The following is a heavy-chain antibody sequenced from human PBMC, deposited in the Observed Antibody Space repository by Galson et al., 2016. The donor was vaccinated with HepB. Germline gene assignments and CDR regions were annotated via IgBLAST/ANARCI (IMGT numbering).Heavy chain of an antibody. CDR1: GFTFSSYG. CDR3: ARNDYLTPYYYYGMDV. Sequence: SLRLSCAASGFTFSSYGMHWVRQAPGKGLEWVAVIWYGGRNKYYADSVKGRFTVSRDDSKNTLYLQMNSLRPEDTAVYYCARNDYLTPYYYYGMDVWGQGTTVTVSS. V-gene: IGHV3-30*19. D-gene: IGHD4-11*01. J-gene: IGHJ6*02. CDR2: IWYGGRNK.